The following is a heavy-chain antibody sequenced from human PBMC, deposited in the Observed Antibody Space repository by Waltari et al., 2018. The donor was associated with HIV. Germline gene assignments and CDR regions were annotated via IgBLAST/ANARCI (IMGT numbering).Heavy chain of an antibody. Sequence: EVQLVESGGGLVQHGVPLRLSCAASGFHFSSYWMSWVRQAPGKGLGWVDNIKQDGSENYYVDSVKGRFTISRNNAKNSLYLQMNSLRAEDTAVYYCARDLGYSYGYVSDYWGQGTLVTVSS. CDR2: IKQDGSEN. CDR1: GFHFSSYW. J-gene: IGHJ4*02. CDR3: ARDLGYSYGYVSDY. V-gene: IGHV3-7*01. D-gene: IGHD5-18*01.